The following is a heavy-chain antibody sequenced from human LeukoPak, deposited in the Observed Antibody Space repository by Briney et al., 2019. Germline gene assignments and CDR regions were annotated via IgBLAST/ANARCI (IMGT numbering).Heavy chain of an antibody. CDR3: ARDRYGSGSYTGSGGWFDP. CDR1: GGSISSGGYY. J-gene: IGHJ5*02. V-gene: IGHV4-31*03. Sequence: SETLSLTCTVSGGSISSGGYYWSWIRQHPGKGLEWIGNIYYSGSTYYNPFLKSRVTISVDTSKNQFSLKLSSVTAADTAVYYCARDRYGSGSYTGSGGWFDPWGQGTLVTVSS. D-gene: IGHD3-10*01. CDR2: IYYSGST.